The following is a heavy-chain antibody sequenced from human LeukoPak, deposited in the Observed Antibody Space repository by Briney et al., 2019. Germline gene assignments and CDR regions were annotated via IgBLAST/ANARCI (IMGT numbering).Heavy chain of an antibody. CDR3: ARTGGWSWFDP. D-gene: IGHD6-19*01. CDR1: GVSISSNLW. Sequence: SGTLSLTCAVSGVSISSNLWWTWVRQPPGKGLEWIGEVNHSGSTNYNPSLKSRVTISIDTSKNQFSLKVTSVTAADTAIYYCARTGGWSWFDPWGQGTLVTVSS. J-gene: IGHJ5*02. CDR2: VNHSGST. V-gene: IGHV4-4*02.